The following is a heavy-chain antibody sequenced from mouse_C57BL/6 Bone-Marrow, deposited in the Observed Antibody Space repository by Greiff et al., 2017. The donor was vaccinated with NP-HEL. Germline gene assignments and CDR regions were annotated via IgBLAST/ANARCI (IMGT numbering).Heavy chain of an antibody. D-gene: IGHD3-3*01. CDR2: ISSGGSYT. V-gene: IGHV5-6*02. CDR1: GFTFSSYG. Sequence: DVMLVESGGDLVKPGGSLKLSCAASGFTFSSYGMSWVRQTPDKRLEWVATISSGGSYTYYPDSVKGRFTISRDNAKNTLYLQMSSLKSEDTAMYDCARRRGTVGFDYWGQGTTLTVSS. CDR3: ARRRGTVGFDY. J-gene: IGHJ2*01.